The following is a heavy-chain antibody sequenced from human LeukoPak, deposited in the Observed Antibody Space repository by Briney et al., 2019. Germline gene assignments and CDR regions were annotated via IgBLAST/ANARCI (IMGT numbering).Heavy chain of an antibody. CDR1: GLTFSNYG. V-gene: IGHV3-30*02. CDR3: ARIGYYYGMDV. CDR2: IRYDGRNK. J-gene: IGHJ6*02. Sequence: PGGSLRLSCAAAGLTFSNYGMHWVRQAPGKGLQWVAYIRYDGRNKYSADSVKGRFTIYRDNSKSTLYLQMNSLRPEDTAVYYCARIGYYYGMDVWGQGTTVTVSS.